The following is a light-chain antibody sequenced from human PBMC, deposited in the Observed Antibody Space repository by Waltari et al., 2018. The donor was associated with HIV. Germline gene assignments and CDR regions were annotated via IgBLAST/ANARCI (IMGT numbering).Light chain of an antibody. J-gene: IGLJ1*01. V-gene: IGLV1-47*01. CDR3: AAWDDTLSSYV. Sequence: QSVLTHPPSASGTPGQRVTISCSGSTPHIGSKDVYLFQHLPGMAPKLLIYRTNQRRSGVPDRFSGSKSGTSASLAISGLRSDDEADYYCAAWDDTLSSYVFGTGTTVTV. CDR1: TPHIGSKD. CDR2: RTN.